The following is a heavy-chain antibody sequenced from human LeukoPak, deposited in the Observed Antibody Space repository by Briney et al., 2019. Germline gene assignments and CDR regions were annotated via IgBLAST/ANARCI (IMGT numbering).Heavy chain of an antibody. CDR3: ARRSGEGYFDY. J-gene: IGHJ4*02. V-gene: IGHV3-66*01. Sequence: PGGFLRLSCEVSGFSVSRNYMTWVRQAPGKGLEWLSVIYSGGDTYYADSVKGRFIISRDDSKNTLYLQMNSLRAEDTAVYYCARRSGEGYFDYWGQGTLVTVSS. CDR1: GFSVSRNY. D-gene: IGHD1-26*01. CDR2: IYSGGDT.